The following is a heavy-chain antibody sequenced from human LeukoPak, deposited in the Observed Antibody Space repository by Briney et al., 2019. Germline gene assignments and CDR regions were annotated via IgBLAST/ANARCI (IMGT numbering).Heavy chain of an antibody. CDR3: ARVKGYGSGSPLDY. CDR2: IWYDGSNK. J-gene: IGHJ4*02. V-gene: IGHV3-33*01. CDR1: GFTFSSYG. Sequence: GSLRLSCAASGFTFSSYGMHWVRQAPGKGLEWVAVIWYDGSNKYYADSVKGRFTISRDNSKNTLYLQMNSLRAEDTAVYYCARVKGYGSGSPLDYWGQGTLVTVSS. D-gene: IGHD3-10*01.